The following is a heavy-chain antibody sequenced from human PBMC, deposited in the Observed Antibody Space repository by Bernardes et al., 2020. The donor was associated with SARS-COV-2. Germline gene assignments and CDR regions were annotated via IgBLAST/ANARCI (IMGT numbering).Heavy chain of an antibody. CDR1: GFTFSSYG. D-gene: IGHD3-22*01. Sequence: GGSLRLSCAASGFTFSSYGMHWVRQAPGKGLEWVAVIWYDGSNKYYADSVKGRFTISRDNSKNTLYLQMNSLRAEDTAVYYCARSTYYYDSSGYYYLPLSYYYGMDVWGQGTTVTVSS. V-gene: IGHV3-33*01. CDR2: IWYDGSNK. CDR3: ARSTYYYDSSGYYYLPLSYYYGMDV. J-gene: IGHJ6*02.